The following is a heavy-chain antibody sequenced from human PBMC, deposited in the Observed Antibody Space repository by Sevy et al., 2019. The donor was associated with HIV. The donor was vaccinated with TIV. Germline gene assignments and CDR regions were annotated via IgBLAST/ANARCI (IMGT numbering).Heavy chain of an antibody. D-gene: IGHD2-15*01. CDR3: ARILGILRRDSDAFDI. V-gene: IGHV3-11*01. CDR2: ISSSGSTI. Sequence: GGSLRLSCAASGFTFSDYYMSWIRQAPGKGLEWVSYISSSGSTIYYADSVKGRFTISRDNAKNSLYLQMNSLRAEDTAVYYCARILGILRRDSDAFDIWGQGTMVTVSS. J-gene: IGHJ3*02. CDR1: GFTFSDYY.